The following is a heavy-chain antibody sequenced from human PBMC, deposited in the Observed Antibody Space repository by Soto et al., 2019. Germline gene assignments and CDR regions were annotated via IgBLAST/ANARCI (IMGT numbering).Heavy chain of an antibody. CDR1: GFTFSSYG. CDR2: ISYDGSNK. CDR3: AKDSIRGRGGYNWFDP. D-gene: IGHD3-10*01. Sequence: QVQLVESGGGVVQPGRSLRLSCAASGFTFSSYGMHWVRQAPGKGLEWVAVISYDGSNKYYADSVKGRFTISRDNSKNTLYLQMNSLRAEDTAVYYCAKDSIRGRGGYNWFDPWGQGTLVTVSS. J-gene: IGHJ5*02. V-gene: IGHV3-30*18.